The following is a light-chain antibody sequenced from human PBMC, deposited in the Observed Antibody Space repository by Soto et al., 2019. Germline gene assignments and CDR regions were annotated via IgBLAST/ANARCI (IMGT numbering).Light chain of an antibody. CDR2: RAS. CDR3: QQYRTYS. CDR1: ESISNW. V-gene: IGKV1-5*01. Sequence: IQLTQSPSTLPASVGDRVTLTCRASESISNWLVWYQHKPGTAPKLLIYRASILETAVPSRFSANGSGTEFTLTISSLQPSDFATYYCQQYRTYSFGQGSRVDIK. J-gene: IGKJ1*01.